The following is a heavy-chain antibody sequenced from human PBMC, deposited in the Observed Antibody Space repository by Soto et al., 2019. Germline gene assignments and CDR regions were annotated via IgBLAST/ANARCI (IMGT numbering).Heavy chain of an antibody. CDR1: GFTFSDYY. V-gene: IGHV3-49*03. CDR2: IRSKAYGGTT. Sequence: GGSLRLSCAASGFTFSDYYMSWIRQAPGKGLEWVGFIRSKAYGGTTEYAASVKGRFTISRDDSKSIAYLQMNSLKTEDTAVYYCTSPKHDYWGQGTLVTV. CDR3: TSPKHDY. J-gene: IGHJ4*02.